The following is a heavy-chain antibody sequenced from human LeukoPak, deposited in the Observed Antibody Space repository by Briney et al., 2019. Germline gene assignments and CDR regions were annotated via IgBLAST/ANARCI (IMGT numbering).Heavy chain of an antibody. Sequence: GGSLRLSCAASGFTFSDAWMTWVRQAPGKGLEWVGRIKSKSDGGTTDYAAPVKGRFTISRDDSKNTLFLQMNSLKTEDTAVYYCTTAPSYYYMDFWGKGTTVTVSS. CDR3: TTAPSYYYMDF. V-gene: IGHV3-15*01. CDR1: GFTFSDAW. CDR2: IKSKSDGGTT. J-gene: IGHJ6*03.